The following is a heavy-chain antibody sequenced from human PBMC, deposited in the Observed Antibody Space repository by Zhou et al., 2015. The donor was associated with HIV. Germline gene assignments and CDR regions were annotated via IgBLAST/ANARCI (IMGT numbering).Heavy chain of an antibody. J-gene: IGHJ6*02. Sequence: QVQLSQSGTEVKMPGSSVKISCKASGGTFSRFGISWVRQAPGQGLVWVGGIIPFFGTTNYAQDVQGRVTIVADESTTTVFLEIKNLRSEDTAVYYCARDGPIVGASYRGAVWGQGTTVTVSS. D-gene: IGHD1-26*01. CDR2: IIPFFGTT. CDR1: GGTFSRFG. CDR3: ARDGPIVGASYRGAV. V-gene: IGHV1-69*12.